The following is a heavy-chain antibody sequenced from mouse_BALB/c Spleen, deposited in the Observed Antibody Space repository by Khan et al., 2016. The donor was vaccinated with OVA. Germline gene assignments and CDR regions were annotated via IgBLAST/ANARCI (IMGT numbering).Heavy chain of an antibody. V-gene: IGHV5-15*02. CDR3: ARCGFAY. CDR2: ISSVAYSI. Sequence: EVELVEPGGGLVQPGGSRKLSCAASGFTFIDYGMAWVRQTPGKGPEWIAFISSVAYSIYYADTVTGRFTISRENAKHTLYLEMSSLRSDDTAMYYCARCGFAYWGRGTLVTVSA. J-gene: IGHJ3*01. CDR1: GFTFIDYG.